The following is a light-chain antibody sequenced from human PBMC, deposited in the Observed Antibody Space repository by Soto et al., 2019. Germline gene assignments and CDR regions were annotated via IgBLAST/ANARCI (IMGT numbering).Light chain of an antibody. V-gene: IGLV1-44*01. CDR3: AAWDDSLRGLD. CDR2: NNS. J-gene: IGLJ2*01. CDR1: SSNIGSNT. Sequence: QSVLTQPPSASGTPGQMVTISCSGSSSNIGSNTVNWYQQLPGMAPKLLIYNNSQRPSGVPDRFSGSKSGTSASLAISGLQSQDEADYYGAAWDDSLRGLDFGGGTTPTAL.